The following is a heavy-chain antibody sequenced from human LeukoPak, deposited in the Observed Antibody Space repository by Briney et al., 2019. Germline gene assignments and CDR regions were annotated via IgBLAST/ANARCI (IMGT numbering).Heavy chain of an antibody. Sequence: GRSLRLSCAASGFTFSSYAMHWVRQAPGKGLEWVAVISYDGSNKYYADSVKGRFTISRDNSKNTLYLQMNSLRVEDTAVYYCARESAGGAYFDYWGQGTLVTVSS. V-gene: IGHV3-30*01. CDR1: GFTFSSYA. J-gene: IGHJ4*02. D-gene: IGHD6-13*01. CDR3: ARESAGGAYFDY. CDR2: ISYDGSNK.